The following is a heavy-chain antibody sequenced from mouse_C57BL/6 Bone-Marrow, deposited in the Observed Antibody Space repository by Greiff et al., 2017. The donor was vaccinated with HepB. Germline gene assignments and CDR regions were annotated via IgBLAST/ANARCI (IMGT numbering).Heavy chain of an antibody. D-gene: IGHD2-2*01. CDR3: ALLWLHYAMDY. Sequence: VHVKQPGAELVMPGASVKLSCTASGFTLKNTYMHWVKQRPEQGLEWIGRIDPANGNTKYAPKFQGKATITADTSSNTAYLQLSSLTSEDTAIYYCALLWLHYAMDYWGQGTSVTVSS. CDR2: IDPANGNT. CDR1: GFTLKNTY. V-gene: IGHV14-3*01. J-gene: IGHJ4*01.